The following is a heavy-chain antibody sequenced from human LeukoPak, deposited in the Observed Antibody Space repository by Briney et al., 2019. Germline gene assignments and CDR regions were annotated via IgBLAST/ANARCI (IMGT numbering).Heavy chain of an antibody. CDR1: GYSFTSYW. CDR3: ARVVVPAASKGYMDV. Sequence: GESLKISCKGSGYSFTSYWIGWVRQMPGKGLEWMGIIYPGDSDTRYSPSFQGQVTISADKSISTAYLQWSSLKASDTAMYYCARVVVPAASKGYMDVWGEGTTVTVSS. D-gene: IGHD2-2*01. CDR2: IYPGDSDT. V-gene: IGHV5-51*01. J-gene: IGHJ6*03.